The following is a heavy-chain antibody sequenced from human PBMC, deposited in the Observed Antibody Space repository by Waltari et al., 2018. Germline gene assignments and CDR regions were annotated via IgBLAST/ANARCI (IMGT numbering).Heavy chain of an antibody. CDR2: VDPEDGET. CDR3: ATIPTVGAIDP. D-gene: IGHD1-26*01. V-gene: IGHV1-69-2*01. J-gene: IGHJ5*02. CDR1: GTTFTDYS. Sequence: EVQLVKSGAEVKKPGAPVKISCKASGTTFTDYSINWVQQAPGKGLEWMGRVDPEDGETIYAEKFQGRVTITADTSTDTAYMELSSLRSEDTAVYYCATIPTVGAIDPWGQGTLVTVSS.